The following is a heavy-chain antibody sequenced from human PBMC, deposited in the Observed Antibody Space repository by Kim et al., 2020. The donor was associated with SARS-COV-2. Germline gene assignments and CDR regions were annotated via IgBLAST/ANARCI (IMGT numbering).Heavy chain of an antibody. J-gene: IGHJ4*02. V-gene: IGHV4-34*01. CDR3: ARESTAQELSN. D-gene: IGHD1-7*01. CDR2: INHSGST. Sequence: SETLSLTCAVYGGSFSGYYWSWIRQPPGKGLEWIGEINHSGSTNYNPSLKSRVTISVDTSKNQFSLKLSSVTAADTAVYYCARESTAQELSNWGQGTLVTVSS. CDR1: GGSFSGYY.